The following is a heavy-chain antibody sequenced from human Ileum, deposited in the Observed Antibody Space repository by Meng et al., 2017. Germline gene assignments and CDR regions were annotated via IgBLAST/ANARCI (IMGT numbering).Heavy chain of an antibody. D-gene: IGHD1-26*01. CDR1: GFTYTNYW. CDR3: ARAVGWGRFDS. J-gene: IGHJ5*01. Sequence: GESLKISCAASGFTYTNYWMTWARQAPGQGLEWVASINPDGTNTKYVDSVGGRFTISRDNAKNSLFLQMNSLRVEDTAIYYCARAVGWGRFDSWGQGTLVTVSS. CDR2: INPDGTNT. V-gene: IGHV3-7*01.